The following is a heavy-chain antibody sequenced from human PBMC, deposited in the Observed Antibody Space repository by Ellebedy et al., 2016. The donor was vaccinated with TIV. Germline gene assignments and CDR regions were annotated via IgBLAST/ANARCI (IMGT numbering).Heavy chain of an antibody. V-gene: IGHV3-23*01. CDR3: AKYRQGNYYGVDV. Sequence: PGGSLRLSCAASGFSFSTCRMTWVRQSPGEGLEWVSDMSGGSRSIYYADSVKGRFTISRDTSKNTLYLQMNSLGADDTALYYCAKYRQGNYYGVDVWGQGTTVTVSS. J-gene: IGHJ6*02. D-gene: IGHD3-16*02. CDR1: GFSFSTCR. CDR2: MSGGSRSI.